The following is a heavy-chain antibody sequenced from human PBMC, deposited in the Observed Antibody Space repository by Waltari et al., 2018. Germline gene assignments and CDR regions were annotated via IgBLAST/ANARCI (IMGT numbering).Heavy chain of an antibody. V-gene: IGHV1-8*01. J-gene: IGHJ3*02. Sequence: QVQLVHSGAEVKKPGASVKVSCKASGYTFTSYDINRARLATGHGLEWMGWMNPNSGNTGYAQKFQGRVTMTRNTSISTAYMELSSLRSEDTAVYYCARGKRLDCYSNYQGAFDIWGQGTMVTVSS. CDR2: MNPNSGNT. CDR1: GYTFTSYD. CDR3: ARGKRLDCYSNYQGAFDI. D-gene: IGHD4-4*01.